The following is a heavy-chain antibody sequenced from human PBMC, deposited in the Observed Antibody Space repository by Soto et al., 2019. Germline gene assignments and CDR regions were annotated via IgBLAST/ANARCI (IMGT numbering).Heavy chain of an antibody. Sequence: ASVKVSCKAPGYIFTSYYIHWVRQAPGQGLEWMGWINPFDGSRMFAQSFQGRVTMTRDTSTSTVYMEVSSLRSEDTAVYYCSRVDPGETSPFDHWG. D-gene: IGHD3-10*01. V-gene: IGHV1-46*03. CDR1: GYIFTSYY. CDR2: INPFDGSR. J-gene: IGHJ4*01. CDR3: SRVDPGETSPFDH.